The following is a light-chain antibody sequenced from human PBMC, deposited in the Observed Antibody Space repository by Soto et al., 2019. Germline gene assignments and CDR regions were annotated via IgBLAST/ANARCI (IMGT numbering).Light chain of an antibody. CDR3: AAWDDSLNGYV. J-gene: IGLJ1*01. CDR1: SSNIGNNA. Sequence: QSVLTQPPSVSEAPRQRVTISCSGSSSNIGNNAVNWYQQLPGKAPKLLMFYDNLLPSGVSDRFSGSKSGTSASLAIRGLQSEDEADYYCAAWDDSLNGYVFGTGTKLTVL. CDR2: YDN. V-gene: IGLV1-36*01.